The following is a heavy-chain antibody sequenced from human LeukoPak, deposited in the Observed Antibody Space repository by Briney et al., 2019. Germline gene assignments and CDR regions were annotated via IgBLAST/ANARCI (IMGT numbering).Heavy chain of an antibody. Sequence: GGSLRLSGAASGFTFSTSAMNWVRQAPGKGLEWVSSINQVTSHIYYAESERGRFSISRDNAKNSLYLQMNSLRAEDTAIYYCARDPTQYLRYGYFDYWGPGILVTVSS. CDR1: GFTFSTSA. J-gene: IGHJ4*02. CDR3: ARDPTQYLRYGYFDY. CDR2: INQVTSHI. D-gene: IGHD4-11*01. V-gene: IGHV3-21*01.